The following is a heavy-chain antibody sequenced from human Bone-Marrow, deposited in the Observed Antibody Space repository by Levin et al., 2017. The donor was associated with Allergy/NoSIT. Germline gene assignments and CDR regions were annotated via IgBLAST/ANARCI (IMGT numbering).Heavy chain of an antibody. V-gene: IGHV3-23*01. CDR3: ARDCGGSWYSSNF. D-gene: IGHD2-15*01. CDR1: GFSFSSYA. J-gene: IGHJ4*02. Sequence: GGSLRLSCAASGFSFSSYAMAWVRQAPGEGLEWVSAISGDGVNTFHADSVKGRLTISRDNSKNILFLQMNSLRAEDTALYYCARDCGGSWYSSNFWGQGTLVTVSS. CDR2: ISGDGVNT.